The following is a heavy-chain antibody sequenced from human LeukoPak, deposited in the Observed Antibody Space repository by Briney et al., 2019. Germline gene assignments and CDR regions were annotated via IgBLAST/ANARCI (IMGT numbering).Heavy chain of an antibody. Sequence: SVKVSCKASGGTFSSYAISWVRQAPGQGLEWMGGIIPISGTRNYAQKFQGRVTITADKSTSTAYMELSSLRSEDTAVYYCATLCCGSYYMDVWGKGTTVTVSS. CDR1: GGTFSSYA. CDR3: ATLCCGSYYMDV. J-gene: IGHJ6*03. CDR2: IIPISGTR. D-gene: IGHD2-15*01. V-gene: IGHV1-69*06.